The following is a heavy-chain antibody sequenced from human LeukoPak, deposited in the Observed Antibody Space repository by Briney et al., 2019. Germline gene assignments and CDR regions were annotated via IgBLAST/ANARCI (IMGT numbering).Heavy chain of an antibody. V-gene: IGHV3-21*01. CDR2: IAGSSGYI. D-gene: IGHD2-21*02. CDR1: GFTFSSYT. CDR3: ARDRGAYCGGDCYLGFDY. Sequence: GGSLRLSCAASGFTFSSYTMNWVRQAPGKGLEWVSSIAGSSGYISYADSVRGRFTISRDNAKKSLYLQMTSLTAEDTAVYYCARDRGAYCGGDCYLGFDYWGRGTLVTVSS. J-gene: IGHJ4*01.